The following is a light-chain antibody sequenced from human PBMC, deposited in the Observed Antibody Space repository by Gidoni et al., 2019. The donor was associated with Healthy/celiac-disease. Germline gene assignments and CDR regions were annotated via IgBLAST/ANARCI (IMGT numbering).Light chain of an antibody. CDR3: SSYTSSSTLV. CDR1: SSDVGGYNY. Sequence: QSVLTQPASGSGSPGPSITISCTGTSSDVGGYNYVSWYQHHPGKAHKLMIYDVSNRPSRVSNRFSGFKSGNTASLTISGLQAEDEADYYCSSYTSSSTLVFGGGTKLTVL. CDR2: DVS. V-gene: IGLV2-14*03. J-gene: IGLJ3*02.